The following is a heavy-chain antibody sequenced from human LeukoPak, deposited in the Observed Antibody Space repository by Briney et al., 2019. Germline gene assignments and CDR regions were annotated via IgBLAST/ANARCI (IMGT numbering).Heavy chain of an antibody. CDR1: GFTFSSYA. CDR2: ISGRGGST. D-gene: IGHD6-19*01. V-gene: IGHV3-23*01. CDR3: AKSPLAVAPGDYFDY. J-gene: IGHJ4*02. Sequence: GGSLRLSCAASGFTFSSYAMSWVRQAPGKGLEWVSAISGRGGSTYYADSVRGRFTISRDNSKNTLYLQMNSLRGEDTAVYYCAKSPLAVAPGDYFDYWGQGTRVTVSS.